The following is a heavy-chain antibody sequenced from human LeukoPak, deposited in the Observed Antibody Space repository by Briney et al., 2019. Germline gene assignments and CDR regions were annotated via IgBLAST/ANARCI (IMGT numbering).Heavy chain of an antibody. Sequence: GASVKVSCKASGYTFTGYYMHWVRQAPGQGLEWMGWFNPNSGGTNHAQKFQGRVTMTRDTSISTAYMELSRLRSDDTAVYYCARDRRDMIVVVSWFDPWGQGTLVTVSS. V-gene: IGHV1-2*02. D-gene: IGHD3-22*01. CDR3: ARDRRDMIVVVSWFDP. CDR2: FNPNSGGT. J-gene: IGHJ5*02. CDR1: GYTFTGYY.